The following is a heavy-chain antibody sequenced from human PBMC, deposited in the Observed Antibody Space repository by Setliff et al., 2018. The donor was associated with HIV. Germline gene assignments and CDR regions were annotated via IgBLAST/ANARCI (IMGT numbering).Heavy chain of an antibody. Sequence: SVKVSCKASGGTFSSYAISWVRQAPGQGLEWMGGIISIFDTANYAQKFQGRVTITADESTSTAYMELSSLRSEDTAVYYCAKDIPGLAINSGRIKNWFDPWGEGTLVTVSS. J-gene: IGHJ5*02. CDR2: IISIFDTA. V-gene: IGHV1-69*13. D-gene: IGHD6-19*01. CDR1: GGTFSSYA. CDR3: AKDIPGLAINSGRIKNWFDP.